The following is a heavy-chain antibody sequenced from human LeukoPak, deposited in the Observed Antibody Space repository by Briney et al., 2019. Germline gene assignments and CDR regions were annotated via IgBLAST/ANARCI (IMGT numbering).Heavy chain of an antibody. CDR2: ISYDGSNK. CDR3: ARDDRGSGSGPPHDY. J-gene: IGHJ4*02. V-gene: IGHV3-30-3*01. Sequence: GRSLRLSCAASGFTFSSYAMHWVRQAPGKGLEWVAVISYDGSNKYYADSVKGRFTISRDNSKNTLYLQMNSLRAEDTAVYYCARDDRGSGSGPPHDYWGQGTLVTVSS. D-gene: IGHD3-10*01. CDR1: GFTFSSYA.